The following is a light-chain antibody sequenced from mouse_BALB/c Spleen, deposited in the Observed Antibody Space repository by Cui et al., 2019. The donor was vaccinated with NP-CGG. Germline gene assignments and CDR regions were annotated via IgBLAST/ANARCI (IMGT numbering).Light chain of an antibody. CDR2: GTK. CDR3: ALWYSNHWV. J-gene: IGLJ1*01. Sequence: HAVVTAEIPLTTSPGETVTLTCRSSTGAVTTSNYANWVQEKPDHLFTGLIGGTKNRAPGVPARFSGSLIGDKAALTITGAQTEDEAIYFCALWYSNHWVFGGGTKLTVL. CDR1: TGAVTTSNY. V-gene: IGLV1*01.